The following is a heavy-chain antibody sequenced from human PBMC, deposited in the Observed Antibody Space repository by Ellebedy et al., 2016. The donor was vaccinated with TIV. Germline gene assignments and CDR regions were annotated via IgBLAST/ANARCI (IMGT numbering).Heavy chain of an antibody. CDR1: EFSVSSNY. D-gene: IGHD3-22*01. CDR3: ARQGNYYESSAYPTNTYWYFDL. Sequence: GGSLRLXCAAPEFSVSSNYMSWVRQAPGKGLEWVSVIYSNGGTDYADSVKGRFTISRDNSKNTLYLQMIGLRAEDTAVYYCARQGNYYESSAYPTNTYWYFDLWGRGTLVTVSS. J-gene: IGHJ2*01. CDR2: IYSNGGT. V-gene: IGHV3-53*01.